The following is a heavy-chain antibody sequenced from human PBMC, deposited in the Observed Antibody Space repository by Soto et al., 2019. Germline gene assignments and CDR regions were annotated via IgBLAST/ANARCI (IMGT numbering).Heavy chain of an antibody. Sequence: QVQLQESGPGLVKPSQTLSLTCTVSGGSISSGGYYWSWIRQHPGKGLEWIGYIYYSGSTYYNPSLKSRVTISVDTSKNQFSLKLSSVTAADTDVYYCARWYSSGPGVDYWGQGTLVTVSS. J-gene: IGHJ4*02. V-gene: IGHV4-31*03. CDR3: ARWYSSGPGVDY. CDR2: IYYSGST. CDR1: GGSISSGGYY. D-gene: IGHD6-19*01.